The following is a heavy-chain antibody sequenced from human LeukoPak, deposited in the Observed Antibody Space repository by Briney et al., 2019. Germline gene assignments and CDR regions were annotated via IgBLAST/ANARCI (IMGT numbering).Heavy chain of an antibody. CDR3: ARTNISWYSSGWRRAPREDYFDY. CDR1: GGSISSSSYY. Sequence: SETLSLTCTVSGGSISSSSYYWGWIRQPPGKGLEWIGSIYYSGSTYYNPSLKSRVTISVDTSKNQFSLKLSSVTAADTAVYYCARTNISWYSSGWRRAPREDYFDYWGQGTLVTVSS. J-gene: IGHJ4*02. V-gene: IGHV4-39*07. D-gene: IGHD6-19*01. CDR2: IYYSGST.